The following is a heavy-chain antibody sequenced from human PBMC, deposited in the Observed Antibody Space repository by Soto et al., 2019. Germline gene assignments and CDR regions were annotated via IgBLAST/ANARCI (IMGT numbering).Heavy chain of an antibody. D-gene: IGHD6-19*01. V-gene: IGHV3-74*01. J-gene: IGHJ4*02. CDR1: GFTFSSYW. CDR3: ANYGGTVAGTRFDY. CDR2: INSSGSST. Sequence: GGSLRLSCAASGFTFSSYWMHWVRQAPGKGLVWVSRINSSGSSTGYADSVKGRFTISRDNSKNTLYLQMNSLRAEDTAVYYGANYGGTVAGTRFDYWGQGTLVTVSS.